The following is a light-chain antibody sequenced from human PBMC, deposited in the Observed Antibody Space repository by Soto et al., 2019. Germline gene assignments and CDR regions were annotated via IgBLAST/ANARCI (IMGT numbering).Light chain of an antibody. CDR1: SSNIGAGYD. V-gene: IGLV1-40*01. J-gene: IGLJ2*01. Sequence: QSVLTQPPSVSGAPGQRVTISCTGSSSNIGAGYDVHWYQQLPGTAPKLLIYCNSNRPSGVPDRFSGSKSGTSASLAITGLQAEDEADYYCQSYDSSLSGSGVFGGGPQLTVL. CDR3: QSYDSSLSGSGV. CDR2: CNS.